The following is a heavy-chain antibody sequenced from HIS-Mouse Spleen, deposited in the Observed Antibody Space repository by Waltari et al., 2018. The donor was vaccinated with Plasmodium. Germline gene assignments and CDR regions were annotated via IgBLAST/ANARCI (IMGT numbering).Heavy chain of an antibody. V-gene: IGHV3-48*01. Sequence: EVQLVESGGGLVQPGGSLRLSCAASGFTFSSYSMNWVRQVQGKGLEWVSYISSSSSTIYYADSVKGRFTISRDNAKNSLYLQMNSLRAEDTAVYYCARVNSGSYYWFDPWGQGTLVTVSS. D-gene: IGHD1-26*01. CDR3: ARVNSGSYYWFDP. J-gene: IGHJ5*02. CDR1: GFTFSSYS. CDR2: ISSSSSTI.